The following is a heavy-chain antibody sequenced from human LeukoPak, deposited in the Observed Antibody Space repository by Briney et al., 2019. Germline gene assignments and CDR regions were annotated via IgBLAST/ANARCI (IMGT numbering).Heavy chain of an antibody. CDR3: ARHLYSSRGAYFDY. J-gene: IGHJ4*02. Sequence: SETLSLTCTVSGGSIRSYYWSWIRQPPGKGLEWIGYIYYSGSTNYNSSLKSRVSISVDTSKNQFSLNLRSLTAADTAVYYCARHLYSSRGAYFDYWGQGTLVTVSS. CDR2: IYYSGST. CDR1: GGSIRSYY. D-gene: IGHD6-13*01. V-gene: IGHV4-59*08.